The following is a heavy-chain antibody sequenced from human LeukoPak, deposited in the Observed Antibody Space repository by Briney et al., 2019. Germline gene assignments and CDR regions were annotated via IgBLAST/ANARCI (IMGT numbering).Heavy chain of an antibody. CDR3: ARDLGQWLVGLTLDY. D-gene: IGHD6-19*01. CDR1: GYTFTSYG. CDR2: ISAYNGNT. J-gene: IGHJ4*02. Sequence: ASVTVSCKASGYTFTSYGISWARQAPGQGLEWMGWISAYNGNTNYAQKLQGRVTMTTDTSTSTAYMELRSLRSDDTAVYYCARDLGQWLVGLTLDYWGQGTLVTVSS. V-gene: IGHV1-18*01.